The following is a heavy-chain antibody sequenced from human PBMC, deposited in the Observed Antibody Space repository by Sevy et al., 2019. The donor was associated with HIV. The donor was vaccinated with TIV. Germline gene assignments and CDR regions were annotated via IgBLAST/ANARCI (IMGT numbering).Heavy chain of an antibody. CDR3: AKETGGSSTTGAYYYYYYGMDV. Sequence: GGSLRLSCAASGFTFDDYAMHWVRQAPGKGLEWVSGISWNSGSIGYADSVKGRFTISRDNAKNSLYLQMNSLRAEDTALYYCAKETGGSSTTGAYYYYYYGMDVWGQGTTVTVSS. CDR2: ISWNSGSI. CDR1: GFTFDDYA. V-gene: IGHV3-9*01. J-gene: IGHJ6*02. D-gene: IGHD2-2*01.